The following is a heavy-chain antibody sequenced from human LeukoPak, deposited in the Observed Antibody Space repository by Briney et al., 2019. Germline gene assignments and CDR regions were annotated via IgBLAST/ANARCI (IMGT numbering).Heavy chain of an antibody. Sequence: SETLSLTGTVSGGSTSSSSYYWGWIRQPPGKGLEWIGSIYYSGSTYYNPSLKSRVTISVDTSKNQFSLKLSSVTAADTAVYYCARVGAGDYWSQGTLVTVSS. CDR2: IYYSGST. V-gene: IGHV4-39*07. CDR1: GGSTSSSSYY. D-gene: IGHD4/OR15-4a*01. CDR3: ARVGAGDY. J-gene: IGHJ4*02.